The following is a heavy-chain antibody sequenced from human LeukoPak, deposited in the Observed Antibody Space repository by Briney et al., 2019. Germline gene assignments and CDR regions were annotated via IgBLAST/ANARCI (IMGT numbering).Heavy chain of an antibody. Sequence: ASVKVSCKASGYTLTGYYMHWVRQAPGQGLEWMGWINPNSGGTNYAQKFQGRVTMTRDTSITTAYMDLDRLRSDGTAVYYCARLGENGLLTGYFYPWGQGTLVTVSS. V-gene: IGHV1-2*02. CDR3: ARLGENGLLTGYFYP. CDR2: INPNSGGT. D-gene: IGHD3-9*01. J-gene: IGHJ5*02. CDR1: GYTLTGYY.